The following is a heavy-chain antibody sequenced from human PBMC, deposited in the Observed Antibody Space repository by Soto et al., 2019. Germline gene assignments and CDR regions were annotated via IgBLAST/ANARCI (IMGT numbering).Heavy chain of an antibody. CDR2: ISSSSSYI. CDR1: GFTFSSYS. J-gene: IGHJ6*03. CDR3: ARENNGAAVADHYYYYYMDV. Sequence: EVQLVESGGGLVKPGGSLRLSCAASGFTFSSYSMNWVRQAPGKGLEWVSSISSSSSYIYYADSVKGRFTISRDNAKNSLYLQMNSLRAEDTAVYYFARENNGAAVADHYYYYYMDVWGKATTVTVSS. D-gene: IGHD6-19*01. V-gene: IGHV3-21*01.